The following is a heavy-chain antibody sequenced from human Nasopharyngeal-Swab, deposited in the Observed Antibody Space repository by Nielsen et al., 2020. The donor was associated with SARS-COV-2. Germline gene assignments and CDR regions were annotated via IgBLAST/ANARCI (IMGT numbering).Heavy chain of an antibody. V-gene: IGHV4-39*07. CDR3: ARDPNAERITIFGVVIRPGTFDI. J-gene: IGHJ3*02. Sequence: WIRQPPGKGLEWIGSIYYSGSTYYNSSLKSRVTISVDTSKNQFSLKLTSVTAADTALYYCARDPNAERITIFGVVIRPGTFDIWGQGTMVTVSS. D-gene: IGHD3-3*01. CDR2: IYYSGST.